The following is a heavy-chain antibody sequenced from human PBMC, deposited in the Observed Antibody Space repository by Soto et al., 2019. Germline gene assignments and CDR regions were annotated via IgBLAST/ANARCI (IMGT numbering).Heavy chain of an antibody. D-gene: IGHD6-13*01. V-gene: IGHV3-23*01. CDR3: AKRSPYSSGWYSPIFDY. CDR2: ISESGGST. J-gene: IGHJ4*02. CDR1: GFSFSDYA. Sequence: GGSLRLSCAASGFSFSDYAMSWVRQAPGKGLEWVSVISESGGSTHYADSVRGRFIVSRDNSKNSLSLRMNSLRDEDTAVYFCAKRSPYSSGWYSPIFDYWGQGALVTVSS.